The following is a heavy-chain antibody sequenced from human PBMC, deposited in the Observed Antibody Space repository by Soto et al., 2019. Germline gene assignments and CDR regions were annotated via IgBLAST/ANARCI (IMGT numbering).Heavy chain of an antibody. CDR1: GGSISSDDSY. Sequence: SETLSLTCTVSGGSISSDDSYWNWIRQHPGKGLEWIGYIFHRGSTNYNPSLKSRVTMSVDTSKNQFSLKLSSVTAADTTVYFCARCITIFGVVYLDYWGQGTLVTVSS. CDR3: ARCITIFGVVYLDY. CDR2: IFHRGST. V-gene: IGHV4-31*03. J-gene: IGHJ4*02. D-gene: IGHD3-3*01.